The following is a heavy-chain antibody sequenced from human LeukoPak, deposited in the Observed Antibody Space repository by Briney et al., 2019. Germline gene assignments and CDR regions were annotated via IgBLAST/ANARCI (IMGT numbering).Heavy chain of an antibody. CDR2: IYYSGRT. Sequence: SETLSLTCSVSGDSVSRSDSYWDWIRQPPGKGVEWIGTIYYSGRTYYSPSRKSRVTMSENPANNQFSLNLRSVTAADTALYYCARRRYYDGSGYLEWGQGTLLSVSS. J-gene: IGHJ1*01. CDR3: ARRRYYDGSGYLE. V-gene: IGHV4-39*01. D-gene: IGHD3-22*01. CDR1: GDSVSRSDSY.